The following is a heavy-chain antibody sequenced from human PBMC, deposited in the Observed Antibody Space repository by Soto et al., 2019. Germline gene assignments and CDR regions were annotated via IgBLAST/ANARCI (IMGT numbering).Heavy chain of an antibody. V-gene: IGHV1-2*02. CDR1: GYTFTGYY. D-gene: IGHD2-2*01. CDR3: AREVVLPAALYHQGMDV. CDR2: INPNSGGT. Sequence: SSVKVSCKSSGYTFTGYYMHWVRQAPGQGLEWMGWINPNSGGTNYAQKFQGRVTMTRDTSISTAYMELSRLRSDDTAVYYCAREVVLPAALYHQGMDVRGQGTKVTV. J-gene: IGHJ6*02.